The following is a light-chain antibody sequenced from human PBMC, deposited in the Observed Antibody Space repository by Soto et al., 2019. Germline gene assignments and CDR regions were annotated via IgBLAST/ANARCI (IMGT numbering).Light chain of an antibody. J-gene: IGKJ4*01. CDR3: QQYDNLPLT. Sequence: DIQMTQSPSSLSASVGDRVTITCQSSQDISNYLNWYKEKPGKAPKLLIYDASNLETGVPSRFSGSGSGTDFTFTISSLQTEDIATYYCQQYDNLPLTFGGGTKV. V-gene: IGKV1-33*01. CDR1: QDISNY. CDR2: DAS.